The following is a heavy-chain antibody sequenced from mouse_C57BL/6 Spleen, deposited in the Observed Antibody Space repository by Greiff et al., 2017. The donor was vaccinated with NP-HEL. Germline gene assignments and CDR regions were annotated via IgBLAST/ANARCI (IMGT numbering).Heavy chain of an antibody. Sequence: QVQLQQSGPELVKPGASVKISCKASGYAFSSSWMNWVKQRPGKGLEWIGRIYPGDGDTNYNGKFKGKATLTADKSSSTAYMQLSSLTSEDSAVYFCARHYYGSSSYYAMDYWGQGTSVTVSS. CDR2: IYPGDGDT. CDR1: GYAFSSSW. V-gene: IGHV1-82*01. D-gene: IGHD1-1*01. CDR3: ARHYYGSSSYYAMDY. J-gene: IGHJ4*01.